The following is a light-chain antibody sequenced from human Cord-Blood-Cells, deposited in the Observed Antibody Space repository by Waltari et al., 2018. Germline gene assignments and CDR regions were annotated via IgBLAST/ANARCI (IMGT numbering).Light chain of an antibody. CDR3: QQYNNWPRT. CDR2: GAS. Sequence: EIVMTQSPATLSVSPGERATLSCRASQSVSSNLAWYQQKPGQAPRLLIYGASTRDTGIPARSSGSGSGTEFTLTISSLQSEDFAVYYCQQYNNWPRTFGQGTKVEIK. V-gene: IGKV3-15*01. J-gene: IGKJ1*01. CDR1: QSVSSN.